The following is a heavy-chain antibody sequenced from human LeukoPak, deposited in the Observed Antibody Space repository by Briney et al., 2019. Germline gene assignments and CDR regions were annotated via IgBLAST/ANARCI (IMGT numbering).Heavy chain of an antibody. D-gene: IGHD2/OR15-2a*01. Sequence: SDTLSLTCSVSGASVSSSHWNWIRQSPGKGLEWTANVDYNGSTKYNPSLRGRGTMSLDTSKNQFHLKLESVTAADTARYFCARGFYEPFDRWDQGTLVTVSS. CDR2: VDYNGST. CDR3: ARGFYEPFDR. CDR1: GASVSSSH. J-gene: IGHJ5*02. V-gene: IGHV4-59*02.